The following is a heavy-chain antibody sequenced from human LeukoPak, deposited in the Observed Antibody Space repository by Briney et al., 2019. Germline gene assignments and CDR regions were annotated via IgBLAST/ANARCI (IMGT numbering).Heavy chain of an antibody. V-gene: IGHV3-21*01. J-gene: IGHJ3*02. CDR2: ISSSSSYI. CDR3: ARAEYAFDI. CDR1: EFTFSSYS. Sequence: PGGSLRLSWAASEFTFSSYSMNWVGQAQGKGLEWVSSISSSSSYIYYADSVKGRFTISRDNAKDSLYLQMNSLRAEDTAVYYCARAEYAFDIWGQGTMVTVSS.